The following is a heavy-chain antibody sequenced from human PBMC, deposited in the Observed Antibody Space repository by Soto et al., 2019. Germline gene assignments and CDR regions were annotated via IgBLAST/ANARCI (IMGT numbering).Heavy chain of an antibody. D-gene: IGHD3-10*01. Sequence: QVQLQESGPGLVKPSETLSLTCTVSGGSISSYYWSWIRQPPGKGLEWIGYIYYSGRTNYNPPLRSRVTTAVDPSKIHFSLKLSSVTAADTAVYYCASYGSGSYPPFDPWGQGTLVTVSS. CDR1: GGSISSYY. CDR2: IYYSGRT. CDR3: ASYGSGSYPPFDP. V-gene: IGHV4-59*01. J-gene: IGHJ5*02.